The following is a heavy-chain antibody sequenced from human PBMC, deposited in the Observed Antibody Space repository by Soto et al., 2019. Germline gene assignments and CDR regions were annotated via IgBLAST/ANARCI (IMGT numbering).Heavy chain of an antibody. CDR1: GYTFTSYA. J-gene: IGHJ6*02. D-gene: IGHD3-16*01. CDR3: AREGVRGMDV. CDR2: ISAGNGNT. V-gene: IGHV1-3*01. Sequence: GASVKVSCKASGYTFTSYAMHWVRQAPGQGLEWMGWISAGNGNTKYSQKFQGRVTITRDTSTSTAYMELRSLRSDDTAVYYCAREGVRGMDVWGQGTTVTVSS.